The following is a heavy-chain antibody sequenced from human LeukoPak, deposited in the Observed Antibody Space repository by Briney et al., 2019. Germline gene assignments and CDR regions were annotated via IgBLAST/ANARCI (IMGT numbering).Heavy chain of an antibody. CDR3: VKDGRRSPPC. J-gene: IGHJ4*02. Sequence: GGSLRLSCAASGFTFSSYAMSWVRQAPGKGLEWVSGISTSGGSSSYADSVKGRFTISRDNPRNTLYMQMNTLRAEDTAVYYCVKDGRRSPPCWGQGTLVTVSS. CDR1: GFTFSSYA. D-gene: IGHD2-15*01. V-gene: IGHV3-23*01. CDR2: ISTSGGSS.